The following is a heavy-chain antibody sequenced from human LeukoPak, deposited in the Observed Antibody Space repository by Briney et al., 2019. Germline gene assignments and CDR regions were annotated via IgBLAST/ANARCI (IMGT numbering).Heavy chain of an antibody. J-gene: IGHJ4*02. CDR3: ARSLNVLRFLEWLSGGFDY. Sequence: ASVKVSCKASGYTFTGYYMHWVRQAPGQGLEWMGWINPNSGGTNYAQKFQGRVTMTRDTSISTAYMELSRLRSDDTAVYYCARSLNVLRFLEWLSGGFDYWGQGTLVTVSS. D-gene: IGHD3-3*01. CDR1: GYTFTGYY. CDR2: INPNSGGT. V-gene: IGHV1-2*02.